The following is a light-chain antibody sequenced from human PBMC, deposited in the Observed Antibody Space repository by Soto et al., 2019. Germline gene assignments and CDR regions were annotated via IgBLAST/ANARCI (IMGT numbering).Light chain of an antibody. Sequence: QSVLTQPPSASGSPGQSVTISCTGASSDIGGYNYVSWYQQHPGKAPKLMIYEVTKRPSGVPDRFSGSKSGNTASLTVSGLQTEDEADYYCSSYAGRNNFVFGTGTKVTV. CDR1: SSDIGGYNY. CDR3: SSYAGRNNFV. V-gene: IGLV2-8*01. J-gene: IGLJ1*01. CDR2: EVT.